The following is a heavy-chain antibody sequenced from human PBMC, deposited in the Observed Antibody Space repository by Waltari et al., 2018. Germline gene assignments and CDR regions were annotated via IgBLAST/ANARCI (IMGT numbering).Heavy chain of an antibody. J-gene: IGHJ4*02. CDR2: LYDRGNQ. CDR1: GLPVRSTY. Sequence: EVQLVETGGGLIQPGGSLRLSCAASGLPVRSTYLTWVRQPPGKGLEWVSILYDRGNQYDEDSVKGRFTLSRDNSKNTVYLQMTSLRADDTAVYYCASGASTNGVYLDYWGQGTLVTVSS. V-gene: IGHV3-53*02. CDR3: ASGASTNGVYLDY. D-gene: IGHD2-8*01.